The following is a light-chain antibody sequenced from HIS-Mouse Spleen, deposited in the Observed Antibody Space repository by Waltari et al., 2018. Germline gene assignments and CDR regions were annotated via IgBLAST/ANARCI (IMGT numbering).Light chain of an antibody. Sequence: SYELTQPPSVSVSPGHTARITCSGDASPKKYAYWYRKKSGQASVLVIYEDSKRPSVIPEICSGSNSGTMATLTISGAQVEDEADYYCYSTDSSGSHRVFGGGTKLTVL. J-gene: IGLJ2*01. V-gene: IGLV3-10*01. CDR1: ASPKKY. CDR2: EDS. CDR3: YSTDSSGSHRV.